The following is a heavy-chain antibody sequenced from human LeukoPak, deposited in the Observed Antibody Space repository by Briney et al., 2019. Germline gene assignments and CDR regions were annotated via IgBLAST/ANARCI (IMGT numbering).Heavy chain of an antibody. CDR2: IRYDGSNK. V-gene: IGHV3-30*02. J-gene: IGHJ4*02. Sequence: GGSLRLSCAASGFTFSSYGMHWVRQAPGKGLEWVAFIRYDGSNKYYADSVKGRFTISRDNSKNTLYLQMNSLRAEDTAVNYCAKDITTYYYDSSVDYWGQGTLVTVSS. CDR3: AKDITTYYYDSSVDY. CDR1: GFTFSSYG. D-gene: IGHD3-22*01.